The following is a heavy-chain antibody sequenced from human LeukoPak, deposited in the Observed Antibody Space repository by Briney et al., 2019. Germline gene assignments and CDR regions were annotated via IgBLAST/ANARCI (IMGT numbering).Heavy chain of an antibody. D-gene: IGHD3-10*01. CDR2: IYYSGST. J-gene: IGHJ3*02. V-gene: IGHV4-59*01. CDR1: GGSTSSYY. Sequence: PSETLSLTCTVSGGSTSSYYWSWIRQPPGKGLEWIGYIYYSGSTNYNPSLKSRVTTSVDTSKNQFSLKLSSVTAADTAVYYCARVPPGWFGEPIYAFDIWGQGTMVTVSS. CDR3: ARVPPGWFGEPIYAFDI.